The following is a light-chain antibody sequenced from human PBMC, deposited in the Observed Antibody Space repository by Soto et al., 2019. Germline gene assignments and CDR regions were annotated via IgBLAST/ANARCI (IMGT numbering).Light chain of an antibody. CDR1: ESVTDY. J-gene: IGKJ1*01. V-gene: IGKV3-11*01. CDR3: QQRSDWPWT. CDR2: DVS. Sequence: VLTQSPATLSLSPGERGTLSRRASESVTDYLAWYQQKPGQAPRLLVYDVSYRAAGIPTRFSGGGSGTDFTLTISNVEPEDFAVYYCQQRSDWPWTVGQGTKVDIK.